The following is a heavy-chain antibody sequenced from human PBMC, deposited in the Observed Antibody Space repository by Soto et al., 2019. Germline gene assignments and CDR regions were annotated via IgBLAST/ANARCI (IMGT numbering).Heavy chain of an antibody. CDR1: GFTFSDHA. CDR3: ARTNRIRSDYVIGSFDV. CDR2: ISGGGSGA. J-gene: IGHJ3*01. V-gene: IGHV3-23*01. D-gene: IGHD4-17*01. Sequence: PGGSLRLSCTASGFTFSDHAMTWVRQAQGKGLEWLSGISGGGSGAYYADSVKGRFTVSRANSNNILFLQMNSLRAEDTAKYYCARTNRIRSDYVIGSFDVWGQGTMVTVSS.